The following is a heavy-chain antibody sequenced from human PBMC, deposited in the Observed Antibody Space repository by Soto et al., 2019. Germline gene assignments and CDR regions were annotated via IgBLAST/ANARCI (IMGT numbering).Heavy chain of an antibody. V-gene: IGHV1-69*01. CDR3: ASSSRSLRDYYYYYGMDV. J-gene: IGHJ6*02. CDR2: IIPIFGTA. Sequence: QVQLVQSGAEVKKPGSSVKVSCKASGGTFSSYAISWVRQAPGKGLEWRGGIIPIFGTANYAQKFQGRVTITADESTSTAYMELSSLRSEDTAVYYCASSSRSLRDYYYYYGMDVWGQGTTVTVSS. D-gene: IGHD6-13*01. CDR1: GGTFSSYA.